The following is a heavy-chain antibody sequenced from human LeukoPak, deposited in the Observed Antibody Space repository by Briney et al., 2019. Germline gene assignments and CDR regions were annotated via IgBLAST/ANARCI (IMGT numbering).Heavy chain of an antibody. CDR2: MNPNSGKT. V-gene: IGHV1-8*01. D-gene: IGHD3-10*01. J-gene: IGHJ4*02. Sequence: EASVKVSCKASGYTFTSYDINWVRQATGQGLEWMGWMNPNSGKTGYAQKFQGRVTMTRNASISTAYMELSSLRSEDTAVYYCARDPLWFGTKFDYWGQGTLVTVSS. CDR1: GYTFTSYD. CDR3: ARDPLWFGTKFDY.